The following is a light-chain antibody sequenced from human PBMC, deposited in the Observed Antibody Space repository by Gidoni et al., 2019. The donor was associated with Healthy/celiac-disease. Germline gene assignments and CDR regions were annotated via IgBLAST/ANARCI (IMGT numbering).Light chain of an antibody. CDR2: DAS. CDR1: QSVSSY. J-gene: IGKJ1*01. CDR3: QQSSNWPLT. V-gene: IGKV3-11*01. Sequence: DIVLTHSPATLSLSPGERATLSCRASQSVSSYLAWYQQKRGQAPRLLIYDASNRATGIPARCSGSGSGKDFTNTISSLEDEDCAVYYCQQSSNWPLTFGQGTKVEIK.